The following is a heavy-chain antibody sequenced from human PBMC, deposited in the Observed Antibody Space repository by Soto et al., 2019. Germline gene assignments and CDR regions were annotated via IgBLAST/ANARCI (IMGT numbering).Heavy chain of an antibody. D-gene: IGHD6-19*01. CDR2: IWYDGSNK. V-gene: IGHV3-33*01. CDR3: ARYLTGSGWYEGDY. Sequence: QVQLVESGGGVVQPGRSLRLSCAASGFTFSSYGMHWVRQAPGKGLEWVAVIWYDGSNKYYADSVKGRFTISRDNSKNTLYLQMNSLRAEDTAVYYCARYLTGSGWYEGDYWGQGTLVTVSS. J-gene: IGHJ4*02. CDR1: GFTFSSYG.